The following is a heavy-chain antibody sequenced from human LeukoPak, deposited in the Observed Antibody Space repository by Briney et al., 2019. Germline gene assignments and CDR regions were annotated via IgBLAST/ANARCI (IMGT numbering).Heavy chain of an antibody. D-gene: IGHD5/OR15-5a*01. Sequence: SETLSLTCAVSGSSISSSTWWTWVRQAPGKGLEWIGEVFYSGSTTSNPSLKSRLTMSVDESKHEFSLKLASVTAADTAIYYCASGGLVSRYLDHWGQGTLVTVST. V-gene: IGHV4-4*02. J-gene: IGHJ4*02. CDR2: VFYSGST. CDR3: ASGGLVSRYLDH. CDR1: GSSISSSTW.